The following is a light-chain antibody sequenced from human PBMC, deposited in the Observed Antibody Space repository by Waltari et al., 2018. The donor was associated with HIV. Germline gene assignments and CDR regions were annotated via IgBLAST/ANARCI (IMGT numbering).Light chain of an antibody. CDR1: SSDIGAYDS. J-gene: IGLJ2*01. Sequence: QSALTQPPSASGSLGQSVTISCTGSSSDIGAYDSVSWFQQHPNNAPKLLLYEVSKPPSGVPDRFAGSRSGETAFLSVSGLQPDDTAAYFCSSYGDNIRVLFGGGTNLTVL. V-gene: IGLV2-8*01. CDR3: SSYGDNIRVL. CDR2: EVS.